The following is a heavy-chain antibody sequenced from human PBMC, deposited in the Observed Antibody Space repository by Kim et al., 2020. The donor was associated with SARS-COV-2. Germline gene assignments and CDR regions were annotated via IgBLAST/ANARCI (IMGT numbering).Heavy chain of an antibody. CDR3: ARGGMEVVLYYSYSMDV. V-gene: IGHV1-18*04. D-gene: IGHD2-15*01. J-gene: IGHJ6*02. CDR1: GYTLSSYG. CDR2: ISAYNGQE. Sequence: ASVKVSCKAFGYTLSSYGINWVRQAPGQGLEWMGWISAYNGQENYAQKFQDRVTMTTDTSTSTAYMELRSLTSDDTAVYFCARGGMEVVLYYSYSMDVWGQGTTVTVSS.